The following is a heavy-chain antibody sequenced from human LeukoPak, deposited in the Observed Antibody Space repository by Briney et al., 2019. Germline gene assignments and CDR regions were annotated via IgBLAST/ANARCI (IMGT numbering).Heavy chain of an antibody. CDR1: GGTFSSYA. D-gene: IGHD6-19*01. V-gene: IGHV1-69*04. J-gene: IGHJ4*02. CDR3: ARGTWLVNHFDY. CDR2: IIPILGIA. Sequence: SVKVSCKASGGTFSSYAISWVRQAPGQGLEWMGRIIPILGIANYAQKFQGRVTITADKSTSTAYMELSSLRSEDTAVYYCARGTWLVNHFDYWGQGTLVTVSS.